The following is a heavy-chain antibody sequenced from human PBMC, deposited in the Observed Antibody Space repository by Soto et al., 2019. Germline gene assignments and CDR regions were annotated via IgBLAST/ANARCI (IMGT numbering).Heavy chain of an antibody. CDR1: GGSISSYY. V-gene: IGHV4-59*01. D-gene: IGHD5-18*01. J-gene: IGHJ4*02. CDR2: IYYSGST. CDR3: ARAGYGYSFDY. Sequence: SETLSLTCTVSGGSISSYYWSWIRQPPGKGLEWIGYIYYSGSTNYNPTLKSRVTISVDTSKNQFSLKLSSVTAADTAVYYCARAGYGYSFDYWGQGTLVTVS.